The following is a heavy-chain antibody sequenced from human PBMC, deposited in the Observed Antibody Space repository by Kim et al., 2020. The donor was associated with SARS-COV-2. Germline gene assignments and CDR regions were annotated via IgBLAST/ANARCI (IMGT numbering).Heavy chain of an antibody. Sequence: SETLSLTCAVSGGSISSSNWWSWVRQPPGKGLEWIGEIYHSGSTNYNPSLKSRVTISVDKSKNQFSLKLSSVTAADTAVYYCARDWDEVYYYGSGRPPTGYDWGQGTLVTVSS. V-gene: IGHV4-4*02. J-gene: IGHJ4*02. CDR3: ARDWDEVYYYGSGRPPTGYD. CDR1: GGSISSSNW. D-gene: IGHD3-10*01. CDR2: IYHSGST.